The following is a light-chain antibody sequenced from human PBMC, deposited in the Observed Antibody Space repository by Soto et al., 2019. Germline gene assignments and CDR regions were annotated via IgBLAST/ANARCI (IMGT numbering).Light chain of an antibody. J-gene: IGKJ4*01. Sequence: EVVLTQSPATLSLSPGERATLSCRASQSVNTYLAWYQQKPGQAPRLLMYDSSNRAAGIPARFSGSGSGTDFPLTISSLEPEDFARYYCQHRSNWPVFGGGTKVEIE. CDR1: QSVNTY. CDR3: QHRSNWPV. V-gene: IGKV3-11*01. CDR2: DSS.